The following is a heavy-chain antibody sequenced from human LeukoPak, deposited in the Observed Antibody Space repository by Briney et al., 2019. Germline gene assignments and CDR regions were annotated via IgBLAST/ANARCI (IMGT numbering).Heavy chain of an antibody. V-gene: IGHV3-23*01. CDR1: TFTFSRYA. D-gene: IGHD3-10*01. CDR3: AYGRTSYYFDY. Sequence: GGSLRLSCAASTFTFSRYAMAWVRQAPGKGLELVSAISGSGGSTYYADSVKGRFTISRDNSKNTLYLQMNSLRAEDTAVYYCAYGRTSYYFDYWGQGTLVTVSS. CDR2: ISGSGGST. J-gene: IGHJ4*02.